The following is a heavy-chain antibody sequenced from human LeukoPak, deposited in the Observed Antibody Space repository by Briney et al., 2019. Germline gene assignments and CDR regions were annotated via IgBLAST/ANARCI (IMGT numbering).Heavy chain of an antibody. CDR2: ISYDGSNK. CDR3: ARDRGKQQLAE. J-gene: IGHJ4*02. CDR1: GFTSSSYA. V-gene: IGHV3-30-3*01. D-gene: IGHD6-13*01. Sequence: GGSLRLSCAASGFTSSSYAMHWVRQAPGKGLEWVAVISYDGSNKYYAGSVKGRFTISRDNSKNTLYLQMNSLRAEDTAVYYCARDRGKQQLAEWGQGTLVTVSS.